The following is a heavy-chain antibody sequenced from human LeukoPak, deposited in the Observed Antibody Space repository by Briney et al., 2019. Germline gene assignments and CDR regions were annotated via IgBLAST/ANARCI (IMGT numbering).Heavy chain of an antibody. Sequence: PGGSLRLSCAASGFTFSSYSMNWVRQAPGKGLEWVSSISSSSSYIYYADSVKGRFTISRDNAKNSLYLQMNSLRAEDTAVYYCARDPYDYGDSYHDYWGQGTLVTVSS. J-gene: IGHJ4*02. CDR2: ISSSSSYI. D-gene: IGHD4-17*01. CDR1: GFTFSSYS. CDR3: ARDPYDYGDSYHDY. V-gene: IGHV3-21*01.